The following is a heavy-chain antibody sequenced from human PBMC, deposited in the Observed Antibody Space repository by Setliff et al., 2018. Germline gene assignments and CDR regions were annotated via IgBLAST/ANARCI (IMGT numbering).Heavy chain of an antibody. J-gene: IGHJ4*02. Sequence: PSETLSLTCNVSGASVSSHYWDWIRQPPGKGLEWIGRIHYSGNTYYNASLKSRVIISVDTAQNQFSLSLSSVTAADTAVYYCARTGTYRYFDYWGQGTLVTVSS. D-gene: IGHD1-1*01. CDR1: GASVSSHY. CDR3: ARTGTYRYFDY. CDR2: IHYSGNT. V-gene: IGHV4-59*05.